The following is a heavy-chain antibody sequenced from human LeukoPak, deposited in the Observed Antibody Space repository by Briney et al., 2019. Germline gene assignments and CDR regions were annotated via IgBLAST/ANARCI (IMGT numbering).Heavy chain of an antibody. J-gene: IGHJ4*02. Sequence: QPGRSLRLSCRGSGFTFGDYAVTWVRQAPGKGLQWVGSIRSEEYGGTPDYATSVKGRFTISRENSESIAYLQMNSLRTEDTAVYYCTRALSGWTGYSDFWGQGTLVTVSS. V-gene: IGHV3-49*04. D-gene: IGHD6-19*01. CDR2: IRSEEYGGTP. CDR3: TRALSGWTGYSDF. CDR1: GFTFGDYA.